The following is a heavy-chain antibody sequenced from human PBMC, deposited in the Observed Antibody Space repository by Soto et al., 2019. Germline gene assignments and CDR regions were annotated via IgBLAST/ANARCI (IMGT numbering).Heavy chain of an antibody. Sequence: SVKVSCKASGGTFSSYAISWVRQAPGQGLEWMGGIIPIFGTANYAQKFQGRVTITADKSTSTAYMELSSLRSEDTAVYYCARLDSSGYYYPYYYYGMDVWGQGTTVTVSS. CDR1: GGTFSSYA. CDR3: ARLDSSGYYYPYYYYGMDV. CDR2: IIPIFGTA. D-gene: IGHD3-22*01. J-gene: IGHJ6*02. V-gene: IGHV1-69*06.